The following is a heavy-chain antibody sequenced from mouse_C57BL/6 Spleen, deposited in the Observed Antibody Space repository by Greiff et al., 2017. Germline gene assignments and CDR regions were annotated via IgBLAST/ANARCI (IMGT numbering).Heavy chain of an antibody. J-gene: IGHJ1*03. Sequence: EVKLMASGGGLVKPGGSLKLSCAASGFTFSDYGMHWVRQAPEKGLEWVAYISSGSSTIYYADTVKGRFTISRDNAKNTLFLQMTSLRSEDTAMYYCARKVSGDWYFDVWGTGTTVTVSS. CDR2: ISSGSSTI. CDR1: GFTFSDYG. D-gene: IGHD2-14*01. V-gene: IGHV5-17*01. CDR3: ARKVSGDWYFDV.